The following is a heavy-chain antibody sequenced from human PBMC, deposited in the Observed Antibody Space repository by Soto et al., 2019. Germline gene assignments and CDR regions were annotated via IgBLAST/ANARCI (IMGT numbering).Heavy chain of an antibody. D-gene: IGHD1-26*01. V-gene: IGHV1-18*01. Sequence: AASVKVSCKASGYTFTSYGISWVRQAPGQGLEWMGWISAYNGNTNYAQKLQGRVTMTTDTSTSTAYMELRSLRSDDTAVYYCARDPVGAGKGDGTFDYWGQGALVTVSS. CDR3: ARDPVGAGKGDGTFDY. CDR2: ISAYNGNT. CDR1: GYTFTSYG. J-gene: IGHJ4*02.